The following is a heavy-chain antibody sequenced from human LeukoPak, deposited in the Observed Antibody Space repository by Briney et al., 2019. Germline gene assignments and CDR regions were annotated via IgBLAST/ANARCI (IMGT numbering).Heavy chain of an antibody. CDR3: AGGRAVTSIYYYYMDV. CDR2: INHSGST. D-gene: IGHD4-17*01. CDR1: GGSFSGYY. V-gene: IGHV4-34*01. Sequence: PSETLSLTCAVYGGSFSGYYWSWIRQPPGKGLEWIGEINHSGSTNYNPSLKSRVTISVDTSKNQFSLKLSSVTAADTAVYYCAGGRAVTSIYYYYMDVWGKGTTVTVSS. J-gene: IGHJ6*03.